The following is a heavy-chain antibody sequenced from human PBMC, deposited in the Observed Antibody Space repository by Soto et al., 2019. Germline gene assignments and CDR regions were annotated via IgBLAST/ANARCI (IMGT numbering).Heavy chain of an antibody. Sequence: PGGSLRLSCAASGFTFSSHGMHWVRQAPGKGLEWVAVIWHDGSKTHYADSVKGRFTISRDNSKNTLYLQMNSLRAEDTAVYYCARDSVATVAWFDPWGQGTLVTVSS. CDR2: IWHDGSKT. J-gene: IGHJ5*02. CDR3: ARDSVATVAWFDP. D-gene: IGHD5-12*01. CDR1: GFTFSSHG. V-gene: IGHV3-33*01.